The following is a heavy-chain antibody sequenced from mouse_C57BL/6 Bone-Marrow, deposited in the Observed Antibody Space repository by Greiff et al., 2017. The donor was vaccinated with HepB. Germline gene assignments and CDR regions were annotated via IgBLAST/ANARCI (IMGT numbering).Heavy chain of an antibody. V-gene: IGHV7-3*01. J-gene: IGHJ2*01. CDR1: GFTFTDYY. CDR2: IRNKANGYTT. CDR3: ARWGHYGDY. D-gene: IGHD1-1*01. Sequence: EVQVVESGGGLVQPGGSLSLSCAASGFTFTDYYMSWVRQPPGKALEWLGFIRNKANGYTTEYSASVKGRFTISRDNSQSILYLQMNALRAEDSATYYCARWGHYGDYWGQGTTLTVSS.